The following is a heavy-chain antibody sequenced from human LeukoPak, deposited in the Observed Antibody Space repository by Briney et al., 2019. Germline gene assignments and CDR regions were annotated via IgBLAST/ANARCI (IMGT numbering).Heavy chain of an antibody. CDR2: IRSDGNNK. V-gene: IGHV3-30*02. CDR1: GFTFNNYG. D-gene: IGHD1-26*01. Sequence: GGSLRLSRAASGFTFNNYGMHWVRQAPGKGLEWVAVIRSDGNNKYYVDSVKGRFTVSRDKSKNTLYLQMNSLRDEDTDVYYCAKDQRWESPHYLDSWGQGTLVTVSS. CDR3: AKDQRWESPHYLDS. J-gene: IGHJ4*02.